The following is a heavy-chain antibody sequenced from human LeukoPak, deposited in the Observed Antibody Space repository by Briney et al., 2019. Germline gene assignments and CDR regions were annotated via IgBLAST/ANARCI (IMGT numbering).Heavy chain of an antibody. CDR3: ARVLGTTGTNYYYYGMDV. CDR1: GDSISSSSDY. J-gene: IGHJ6*02. Sequence: PSETLSLTCTVSGDSISSSSDYWGWIRRPPGRGLEWIGSIYYSGSTYYNPSGKSRVTISVDTSKNQFSLKLSSVTAADTAVYYCARVLGTTGTNYYYYGMDVWGQGTTVTVSS. D-gene: IGHD1-1*01. V-gene: IGHV4-39*07. CDR2: IYYSGST.